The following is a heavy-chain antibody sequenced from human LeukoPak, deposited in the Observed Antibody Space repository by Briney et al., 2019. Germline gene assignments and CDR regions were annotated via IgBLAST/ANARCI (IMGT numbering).Heavy chain of an antibody. D-gene: IGHD4-11*01. Sequence: GGSLRLFCAASGFTFSSYWMHWVRQAPGKGLVWVSRINSDGSNTSYADSVKGRFTISRDNAKNTLYLQMNSLRAEDTAVYYCARGFRVETTVTTSSGGWFDPWGQGTLVTVSS. V-gene: IGHV3-74*01. CDR1: GFTFSSYW. CDR2: INSDGSNT. J-gene: IGHJ5*02. CDR3: ARGFRVETTVTTSSGGWFDP.